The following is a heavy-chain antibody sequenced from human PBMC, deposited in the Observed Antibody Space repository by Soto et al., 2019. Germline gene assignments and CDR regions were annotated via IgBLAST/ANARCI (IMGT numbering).Heavy chain of an antibody. CDR1: GASIRDGDYY. Sequence: PSETLSLPCRVSGASIRDGDYYWSWLRQPPGKGPEWIGIIDYTGGTHYNPTLTGPVSMSVDTSANQFSLKVNFVTAADSAVYYCARVGYGDYGRGYYFDFWGPGSLVTVSS. V-gene: IGHV4-30-4*01. D-gene: IGHD4-17*01. J-gene: IGHJ4*02. CDR3: ARVGYGDYGRGYYFDF. CDR2: IDYTGGT.